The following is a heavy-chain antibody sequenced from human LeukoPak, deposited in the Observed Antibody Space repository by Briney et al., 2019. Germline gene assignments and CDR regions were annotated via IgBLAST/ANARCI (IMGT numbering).Heavy chain of an antibody. J-gene: IGHJ4*02. CDR2: IKHDGSAK. V-gene: IGHV3-7*01. CDR1: GFTFKDYW. D-gene: IGHD3-10*01. CDR3: ARDLSGGHN. Sequence: GGSLRLSCTASGFTFKDYWMSWVRLSPGKGLEWVANIKHDGSAKYYVDSVRGRFTISRDNAENSLYLQMNSLRGEDTAVYYCARDLSGGHNWGQGTLVTVSS.